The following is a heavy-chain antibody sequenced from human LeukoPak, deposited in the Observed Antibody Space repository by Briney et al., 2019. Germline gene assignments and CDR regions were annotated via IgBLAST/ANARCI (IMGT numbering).Heavy chain of an antibody. V-gene: IGHV3-30-3*01. CDR1: GFTFSSYA. D-gene: IGHD6-6*01. CDR2: ISYDGSNK. Sequence: GGSLRLSCAASGFTFSSYAMHWVRQAPGKGLEWVAVISYDGSNKYYADSVRGRFTISRDNSKNTLYLQMNSLRAEDTAVYYCARAGPPYSSSELYCFDYWGQGTLVTVSS. J-gene: IGHJ4*02. CDR3: ARAGPPYSSSELYCFDY.